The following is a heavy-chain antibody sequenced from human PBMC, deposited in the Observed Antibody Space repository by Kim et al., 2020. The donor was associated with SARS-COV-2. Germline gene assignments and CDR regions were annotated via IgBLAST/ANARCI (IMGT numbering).Heavy chain of an antibody. D-gene: IGHD3-22*01. CDR1: GFTFSSYS. CDR3: ARSATHYYVSSGYDQGHFDY. J-gene: IGHJ4*02. Sequence: GGSLRLSCAASGFTFSSYSMSWVRQAPGKGLEWVSSISSSSSYIYYADSVKGRFTISRDNAKNSLYLQMNSLRAEDTAVYYCARSATHYYVSSGYDQGHFDYWGQGTMVTVSS. V-gene: IGHV3-21*01. CDR2: ISSSSSYI.